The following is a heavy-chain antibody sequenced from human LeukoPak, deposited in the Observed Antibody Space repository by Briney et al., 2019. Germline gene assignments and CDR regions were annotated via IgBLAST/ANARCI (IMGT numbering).Heavy chain of an antibody. Sequence: GGSLGLSCAASGFTVSSNYMSWVRQAPGKGLEWVSVIYSGGSTYYADSVKGRFTISRDNSKNTLYLQMNSLRAEDTAVYYCARVHSGSYWGYYFDYWGQGTLVTVSS. J-gene: IGHJ4*02. CDR3: ARVHSGSYWGYYFDY. CDR1: GFTVSSNY. D-gene: IGHD1-26*01. V-gene: IGHV3-53*01. CDR2: IYSGGST.